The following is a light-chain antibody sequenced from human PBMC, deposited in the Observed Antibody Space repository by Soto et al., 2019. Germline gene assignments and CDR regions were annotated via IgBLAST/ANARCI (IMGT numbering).Light chain of an antibody. V-gene: IGLV1-40*01. J-gene: IGLJ2*01. CDR2: DHN. Sequence: QPVLTQPPSVSGARGQRVTISCTGSRSNIGAGYNVHWYQQVPGTAPKLIIYDHNNRPSGVPDRFSGSKSGTSASLAITGLQAEDEAAYYCQSYDTRLSAVVIFGGGTKVTVL. CDR3: QSYDTRLSAVVI. CDR1: RSNIGAGYN.